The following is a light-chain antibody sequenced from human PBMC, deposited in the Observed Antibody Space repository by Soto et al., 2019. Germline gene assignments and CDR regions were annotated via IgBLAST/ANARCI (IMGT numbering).Light chain of an antibody. CDR1: SSNIGSNS. J-gene: IGLJ2*01. CDR2: ENY. CDR3: ATWDSTLSAVI. Sequence: QSVLTQPPSVSAAPGQTVTISCSGSSSNIGSNSVSWFHHLPGTAPKLLIYENYKRPSGIPDRFSASKSGTSDTLAITGLQTGDEAHYYCATWDSTLSAVIFGGGTKLTVL. V-gene: IGLV1-51*02.